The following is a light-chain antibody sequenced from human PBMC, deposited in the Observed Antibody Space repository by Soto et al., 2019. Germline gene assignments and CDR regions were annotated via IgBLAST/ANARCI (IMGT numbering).Light chain of an antibody. J-gene: IGLJ3*02. CDR2: NSS. Sequence: QSVLSQPPSASGTPGQRITISCTGSSSNLGRETVNWYHHYPATTPKHLIYNSSNRPSSVPDRFSGSTSATTTSLATSGLQSEDDGDYYCVASDQSRTGWVFGGGTKLTVL. CDR3: VASDQSRTGWV. CDR1: SSNLGRET. V-gene: IGLV1-44*01.